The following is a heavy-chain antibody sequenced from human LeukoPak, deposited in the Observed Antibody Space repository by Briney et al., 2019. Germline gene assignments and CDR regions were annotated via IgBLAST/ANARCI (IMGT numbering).Heavy chain of an antibody. CDR3: ARDDRLGIDY. V-gene: IGHV3-23*01. D-gene: IGHD7-27*01. CDR1: GFTFSSYA. J-gene: IGHJ4*02. CDR2: ISGSGGST. Sequence: SGGSLRLSCAASGFTFSSYAMSWVRQAPGRGLEWVSAISGSGGSTYYADSVKGRFTIFRDNSKNTLYLQMNSLRAEDTAVYYCARDDRLGIDYWGQGTLVTVPS.